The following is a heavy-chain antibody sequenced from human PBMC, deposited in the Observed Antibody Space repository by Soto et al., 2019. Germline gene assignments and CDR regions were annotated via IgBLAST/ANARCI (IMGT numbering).Heavy chain of an antibody. CDR1: GYTFTSYG. V-gene: IGHV1-18*01. D-gene: IGHD4-17*01. CDR2: ISAYNGNT. J-gene: IGHJ4*02. CDR3: ARGSLIVTTRPTTH. Sequence: APVKVSCKASGYTFTSYGISCVRQAPGQGLEWMGWISAYNGNTNYAQKLQGRVTMTTDTSTSTAYMELRSLRSDDTAVYYCARGSLIVTTRPTTHWGQGTLVTVSS.